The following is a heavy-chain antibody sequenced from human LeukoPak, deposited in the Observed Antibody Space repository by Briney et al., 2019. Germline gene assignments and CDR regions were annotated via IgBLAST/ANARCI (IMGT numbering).Heavy chain of an antibody. CDR3: ARGPLSITMVRGVIRDGYGY. Sequence: GGSLRLSCAASGFTFSSYEMNWIRQAPGKGLEWVSYISSSGSTIYYADSVKGRFTISRDNAKNSLYLQMNSLRAEDTAVYYCARGPLSITMVRGVIRDGYGYWGQGTLVTVSS. CDR2: ISSSGSTI. V-gene: IGHV3-48*03. J-gene: IGHJ4*02. CDR1: GFTFSSYE. D-gene: IGHD3-10*01.